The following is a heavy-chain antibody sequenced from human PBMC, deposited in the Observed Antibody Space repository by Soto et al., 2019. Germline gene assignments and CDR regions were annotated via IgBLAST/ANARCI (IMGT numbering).Heavy chain of an antibody. D-gene: IGHD6-19*01. CDR3: AHSPSSGWYGDWFDP. CDR1: GFSLSTSGVG. CDR2: IYWDDDK. Sequence: SGPTLVKPTQTLTLTCTFSGFSLSTSGVGVGWIRQPPGKALEGLALIYWDDDKRYSPSLKSRLTITKDTSKNQVVLTMTNMDPVDTATYYCAHSPSSGWYGDWFDPWGQGTLVTVSS. V-gene: IGHV2-5*02. J-gene: IGHJ5*02.